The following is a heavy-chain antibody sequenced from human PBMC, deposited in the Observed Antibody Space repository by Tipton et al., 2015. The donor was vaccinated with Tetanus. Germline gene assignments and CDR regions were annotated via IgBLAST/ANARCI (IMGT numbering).Heavy chain of an antibody. J-gene: IGHJ5*02. Sequence: TLSLTCTVSGDFVTFGSYYWGWIRQPPGKGLEWIGSVYYSGTTYYNASLESRVTISIDTSKRQISMKLTSVTAADTAVYYCATQTGNWFDPWGQGLLVTVSS. CDR3: ATQTGNWFDP. CDR2: VYYSGTT. V-gene: IGHV4-39*01. CDR1: GDFVTFGSYY.